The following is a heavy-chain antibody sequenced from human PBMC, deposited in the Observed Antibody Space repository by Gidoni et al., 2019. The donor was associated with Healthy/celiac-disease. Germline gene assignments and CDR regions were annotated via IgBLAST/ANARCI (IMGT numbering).Heavy chain of an antibody. J-gene: IGHJ6*02. CDR3: ARDSNYDFWSGYYISIGYGMDV. D-gene: IGHD3-3*01. Sequence: QVQLQESGPGLVKPSQTLSLTCTVSGGSISRGISYWTWIRQPAGKGLEWIGRIYTSGSTNYNPALKSRVTISVDTSKNQFSLKLSSVTAADTAVYYCARDSNYDFWSGYYISIGYGMDVWGQGTTVTVSS. CDR2: IYTSGST. V-gene: IGHV4-61*02. CDR1: GGSISRGISY.